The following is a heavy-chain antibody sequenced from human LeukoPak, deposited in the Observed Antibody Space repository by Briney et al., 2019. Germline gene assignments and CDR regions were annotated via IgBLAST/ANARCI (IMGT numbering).Heavy chain of an antibody. J-gene: IGHJ4*02. Sequence: PSETLSLTCAVYGGSFSGYYWSWIRQPPGKGLEWIGEINHSGSTNYNPSLKSRVTISVDTSKNQFSLKLSSVTAADTAVYYCARGSQGCCSSTSCSFDYWGQGTLVTVSS. V-gene: IGHV4-34*01. CDR1: GGSFSGYY. D-gene: IGHD2-2*01. CDR2: INHSGST. CDR3: ARGSQGCCSSTSCSFDY.